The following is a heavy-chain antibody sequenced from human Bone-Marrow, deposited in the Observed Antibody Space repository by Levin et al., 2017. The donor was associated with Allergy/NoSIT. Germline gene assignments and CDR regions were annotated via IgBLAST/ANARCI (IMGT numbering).Heavy chain of an antibody. CDR2: ISYDGSNK. V-gene: IGHV3-30*18. CDR3: AKESCSGGSCYAGNWFDP. CDR1: GFTFSSYG. J-gene: IGHJ5*02. Sequence: GGSLRLSCAASGFTFSSYGMHWVRQAPGKGLEWVAVISYDGSNKYYADSVKGRFTISRDNSKNTLYLQMNSLRAEDTAVYYCAKESCSGGSCYAGNWFDPWGQGTLVTVSS. D-gene: IGHD2-15*01.